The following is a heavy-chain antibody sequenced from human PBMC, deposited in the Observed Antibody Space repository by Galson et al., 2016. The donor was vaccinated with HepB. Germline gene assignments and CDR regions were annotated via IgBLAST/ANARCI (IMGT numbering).Heavy chain of an antibody. D-gene: IGHD3-10*01. CDR3: VNAYYYSELATDY. Sequence: SLRLSCAASGFTFSNYWMHWVRQAPGKGLVWVSRIDSDGTTTNYADSVKGRFTISRDNAKNTLCLQMNSLRAEDTAIYYCVNAYYYSELATDYWGQGTLVTVSS. V-gene: IGHV3-74*01. CDR1: GFTFSNYW. J-gene: IGHJ4*02. CDR2: IDSDGTTT.